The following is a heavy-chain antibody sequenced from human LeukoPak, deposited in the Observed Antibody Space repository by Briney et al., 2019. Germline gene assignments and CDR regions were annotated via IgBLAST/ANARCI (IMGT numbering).Heavy chain of an antibody. CDR2: IKQDGREK. CDR1: GFTFSTYW. Sequence: PGGSLRLSCLASGFTFSTYWMSWVRQAPGKGLEWVANIKQDGREKNYVDSVKGRFTISRDNVKNLVYLQMNSLRAEDTAVYYCARTSLQNWYQCPFNIWGQGTMVTVSS. D-gene: IGHD2-2*01. J-gene: IGHJ3*02. CDR3: ARTSLQNWYQCPFNI. V-gene: IGHV3-7*01.